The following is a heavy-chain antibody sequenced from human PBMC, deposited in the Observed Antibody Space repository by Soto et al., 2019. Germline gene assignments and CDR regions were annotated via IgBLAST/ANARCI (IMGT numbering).Heavy chain of an antibody. Sequence: ASVKISCKASGDTFTTNYLHWVRQAPGRGLEWMGRINPNNGATLYAQEFQGRLILTTDTSTSTVYMDLNSVKSEDSAVYYCASRVICEMDVWGQEATLTISS. V-gene: IGHV1-46*01. D-gene: IGHD3-10*01. J-gene: IGHJ6*02. CDR2: INPNNGAT. CDR3: ASRVICEMDV. CDR1: GDTFTTNY.